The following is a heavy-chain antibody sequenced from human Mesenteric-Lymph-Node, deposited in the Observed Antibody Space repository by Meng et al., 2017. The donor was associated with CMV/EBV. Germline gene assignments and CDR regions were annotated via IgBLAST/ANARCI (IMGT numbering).Heavy chain of an antibody. V-gene: IGHV3-7*03. J-gene: IGHJ4*02. CDR3: AKVKAPKQWEHGDFDS. CDR1: GFMFSTYW. D-gene: IGHD1-26*01. Sequence: GESLKISCVTSGFMFSTYWMSWVRQAPGKGLEWVANIKQDGSQKDYVDSVKGRFTLSRDNSKDTLYLQINSLRAEDTALYYCAKVKAPKQWEHGDFDSWGRGTLVTVSS. CDR2: IKQDGSQK.